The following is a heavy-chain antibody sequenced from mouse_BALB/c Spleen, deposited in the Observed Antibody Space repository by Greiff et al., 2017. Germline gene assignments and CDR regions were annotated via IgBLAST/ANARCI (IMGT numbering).Heavy chain of an antibody. Sequence: VQLQESGAELAKPGASVKMSCKASGYTFTSYWMHWVKQRPGQGLEWIGYINPSTGYTEYNQKFKDKATLTADKSSSTAYMQLSSLTSEDSAVYYCARCDYYGSSYGWFAYWGQGTLVTVSA. D-gene: IGHD1-1*01. CDR1: GYTFTSYW. J-gene: IGHJ3*01. CDR3: ARCDYYGSSYGWFAY. V-gene: IGHV1-7*01. CDR2: INPSTGYT.